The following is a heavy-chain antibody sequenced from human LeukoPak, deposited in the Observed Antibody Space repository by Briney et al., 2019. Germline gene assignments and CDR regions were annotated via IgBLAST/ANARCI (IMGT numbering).Heavy chain of an antibody. CDR3: ARENSGSFYSAGIDY. CDR2: IYPGDSDT. Sequence: GESLKISCKGSGYSFTSYWIGWVRQMPGKGLEWMGIIYPGDSDTRYSPSFRGQVTISAGKSISTAYLQWTSLKASDTAMYYCARENSGSFYSAGIDYWGQGTLVTVSS. CDR1: GYSFTSYW. V-gene: IGHV5-51*01. J-gene: IGHJ4*02. D-gene: IGHD1-26*01.